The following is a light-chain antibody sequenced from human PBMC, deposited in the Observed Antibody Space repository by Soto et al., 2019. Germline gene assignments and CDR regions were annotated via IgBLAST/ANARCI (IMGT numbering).Light chain of an antibody. CDR1: SSNIGNNY. Sequence: QSVLTQPPSVSAAPGQTVTISCSGSSSNIGNNYVSWYQQLPGTAPKLLIYTDYQRPSGVPDRFSGSKSGTSASLAINGLHSEDEADYYCASWDDNLNGGVFGGGTKLTVL. CDR2: TDY. CDR3: ASWDDNLNGGV. J-gene: IGLJ3*02. V-gene: IGLV1-51*01.